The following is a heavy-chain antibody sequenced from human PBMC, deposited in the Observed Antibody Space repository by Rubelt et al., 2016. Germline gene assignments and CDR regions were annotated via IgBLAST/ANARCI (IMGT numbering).Heavy chain of an antibody. D-gene: IGHD6-13*01. CDR1: GFTFTSSA. Sequence: QLVQSGPEVKKPGTSVKVSCKASGFTFTSSAMHWVRQAPGKGLEWMGGFDPEDGETIYAQKFQGRVTMTKETATRTAYMELRSLGSDDTAVYYCARVEAGPFDYWGQGTLVTVSS. CDR2: FDPEDGET. CDR3: ARVEAGPFDY. V-gene: IGHV1-24*01. J-gene: IGHJ4*02.